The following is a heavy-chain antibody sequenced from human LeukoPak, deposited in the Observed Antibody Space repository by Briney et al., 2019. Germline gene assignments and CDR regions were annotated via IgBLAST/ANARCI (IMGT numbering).Heavy chain of an antibody. V-gene: IGHV1-8*03. CDR2: MNPNSGNT. Sequence: ASVKVSCKASGYTFTSYDINWVRQAAGQGLEWMGWMNPNSGNTGYAQKFQGRVTITRNTSISTAYMELSSLRSEDTAVYYCARGTFLAYYFDYWGQGTLVTVSS. CDR1: GYTFTSYD. J-gene: IGHJ4*02. D-gene: IGHD3-16*01. CDR3: ARGTFLAYYFDY.